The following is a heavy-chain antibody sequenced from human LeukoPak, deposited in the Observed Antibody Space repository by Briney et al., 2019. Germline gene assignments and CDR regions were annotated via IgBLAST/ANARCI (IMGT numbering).Heavy chain of an antibody. D-gene: IGHD3-3*01. V-gene: IGHV1-18*01. CDR1: GGTFSSYG. CDR3: ARAIWNYDFWSGPNWFDP. J-gene: IGHJ5*02. CDR2: ISAYNGNT. Sequence: ASVKVSCKASGGTFSSYGISWVRQAPGQGLEWMGWISAYNGNTNYAQKLQGRVTMTTDTSTSTAYMELRSLRSDDTAVYYCARAIWNYDFWSGPNWFDPWGQGTLVTVSS.